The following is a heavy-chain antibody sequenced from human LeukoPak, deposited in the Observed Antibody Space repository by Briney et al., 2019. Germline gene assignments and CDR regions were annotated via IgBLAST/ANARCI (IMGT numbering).Heavy chain of an antibody. V-gene: IGHV3-21*01. Sequence: GGSLRLSCAASGFTFSSYSMTWVRQAAGKGLEWVSSISSSSSYIYYADSVKGRFTISRDNAKTSLYLQMNSLRAEDTAVYYCARDHDYGDYSDYWGQGTLVTVSS. CDR2: ISSSSSYI. D-gene: IGHD4-17*01. CDR1: GFTFSSYS. CDR3: ARDHDYGDYSDY. J-gene: IGHJ4*02.